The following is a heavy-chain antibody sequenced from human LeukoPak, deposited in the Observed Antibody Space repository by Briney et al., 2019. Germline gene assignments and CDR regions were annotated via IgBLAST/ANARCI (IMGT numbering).Heavy chain of an antibody. D-gene: IGHD3-3*01. CDR1: GGSISSYY. CDR3: ARTPYYDFWSGYYGAGLGFDY. J-gene: IGHJ4*02. V-gene: IGHV4-59*01. CDR2: IYYSGST. Sequence: SETLSLTCTVSGGSISSYYWSWIRQPPGKGLEWIGYIYYSGSTNYNPSLKSRVTISVDTSKNQFSLKLSSVTAADTAVYYCARTPYYDFWSGYYGAGLGFDYWGQGTLVTVSS.